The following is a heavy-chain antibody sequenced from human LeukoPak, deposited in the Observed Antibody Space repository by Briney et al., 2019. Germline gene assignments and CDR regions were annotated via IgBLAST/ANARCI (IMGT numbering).Heavy chain of an antibody. J-gene: IGHJ3*02. D-gene: IGHD1-26*01. CDR2: IKSKTDGGTS. V-gene: IGHV3-15*01. Sequence: PGGSLRLSCATSGLTFTNAWMSWFRQAPGKGLEWVGRIKSKTDGGTSDYAAPVQGRFTISRDDSKNTLYLQMNSLKIEDTAVYYCATDPGEWEPIWGQGTMVAVSS. CDR3: ATDPGEWEPI. CDR1: GLTFTNAW.